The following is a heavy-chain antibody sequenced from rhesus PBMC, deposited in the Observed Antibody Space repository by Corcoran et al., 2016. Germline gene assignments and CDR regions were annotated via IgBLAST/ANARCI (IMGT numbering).Heavy chain of an antibody. D-gene: IGHD6-37*01. CDR1: GYSFTSYW. V-gene: IGHV5-20*01. CDR3: AKDYYSGGFYWYFDL. J-gene: IGHJ2*01. Sequence: GAEVKRPGESLKISCKTSGYSFTSYWISWVRQMPGKGLERMGAIDPSDSDTRYNPSVQGQVTISADKSISTAYLQWSRLKASDTATYYCAKDYYSGGFYWYFDLWGPGTPITISS. CDR2: IDPSDSDT.